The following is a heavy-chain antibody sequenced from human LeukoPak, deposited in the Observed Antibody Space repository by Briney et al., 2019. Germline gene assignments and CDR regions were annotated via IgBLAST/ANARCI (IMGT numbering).Heavy chain of an antibody. J-gene: IGHJ4*02. Sequence: SGSGGSTYYADSVKGRFTISRDNSKNTLYLQMNSLRAEDTAVYYCAKDPLYNWNDCPYFDYWGQGTLVTVSS. V-gene: IGHV3-23*01. CDR2: SGSGGST. D-gene: IGHD1-20*01. CDR3: AKDPLYNWNDCPYFDY.